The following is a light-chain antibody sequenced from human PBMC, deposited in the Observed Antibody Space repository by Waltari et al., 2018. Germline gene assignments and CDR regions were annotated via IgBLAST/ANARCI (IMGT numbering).Light chain of an antibody. Sequence: QSALTQPASVSGSPGQSVTISCTGTSRDVGDNKYVSWYQQHPGNVPKLMFYEVSNRPSGVSDRFAGSKSGNTASLTISGLQAEDEADYYCGSFTSSSTYVFGTGTKVTVL. V-gene: IGLV2-14*01. CDR2: EVS. J-gene: IGLJ1*01. CDR1: SRDVGDNKY. CDR3: GSFTSSSTYV.